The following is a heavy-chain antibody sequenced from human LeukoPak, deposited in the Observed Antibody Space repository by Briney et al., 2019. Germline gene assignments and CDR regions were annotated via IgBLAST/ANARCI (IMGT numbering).Heavy chain of an antibody. D-gene: IGHD3-22*01. CDR1: GFSHYA. CDR2: ISYDGSNK. J-gene: IGHJ4*02. CDR3: AKDLYYYDSSGYSGFDY. Sequence: PGGSLRLSCAASGFSHYAMNWVRQAPGKGLEWVAVISYDGSNKYYADSVKGRFTISRDNSKNTLYLQMNSLRAEDTAVYYCAKDLYYYDSSGYSGFDYWGQGTLVTVSS. V-gene: IGHV3-30*04.